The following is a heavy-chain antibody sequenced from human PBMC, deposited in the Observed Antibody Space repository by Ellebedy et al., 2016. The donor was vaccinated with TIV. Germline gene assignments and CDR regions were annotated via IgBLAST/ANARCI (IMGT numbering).Heavy chain of an antibody. CDR1: VGSLSGYL. V-gene: IGHV4-34*01. CDR2: TDHSGGT. J-gene: IGHJ4*02. CDR3: AAWKLQQPKVVY. Sequence: SETLSLXCAVDVGSLSGYLWTWIRQPPTKGLEWIGETDHSGGTKINTSLKSRVTISLDTSQNQLSLKLSSVTAADTAMYYCAAWKLQQPKVVYWGQGTLVTVSS. D-gene: IGHD6-13*01.